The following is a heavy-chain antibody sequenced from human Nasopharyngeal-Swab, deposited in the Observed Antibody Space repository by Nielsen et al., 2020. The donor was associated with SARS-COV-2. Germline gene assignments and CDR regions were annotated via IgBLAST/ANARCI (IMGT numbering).Heavy chain of an antibody. CDR2: ISSSSSYT. J-gene: IGHJ4*02. D-gene: IGHD6-13*01. Sequence: GESLKISCAASGFTFSDYYMSWIRQAPGKGLEWVSYISSSSSYTDYADSVKGRFTISRDNAKNSLYLQMDNLRAEDTAVYYCARSTSSSWYRSLDYWGQGTLV. CDR3: ARSTSSSWYRSLDY. CDR1: GFTFSDYY. V-gene: IGHV3-11*03.